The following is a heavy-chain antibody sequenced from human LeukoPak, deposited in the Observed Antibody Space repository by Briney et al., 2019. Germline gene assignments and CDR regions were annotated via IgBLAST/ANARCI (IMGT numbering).Heavy chain of an antibody. D-gene: IGHD3-3*01. J-gene: IGHJ6*02. CDR2: IGWDGTNI. V-gene: IGHV3-43*01. CDR1: GFTFDRHT. CDR3: TKGMEWGMDV. Sequence: GGSLRLSCAASGFTFDRHTMHWVRQPPGKGPEWVSLIGWDGTNIDYADSVKGRFTISRDNSKNFVYLQMHSLRTEDTALYYCTKGMEWGMDVWGQGTTVIVSS.